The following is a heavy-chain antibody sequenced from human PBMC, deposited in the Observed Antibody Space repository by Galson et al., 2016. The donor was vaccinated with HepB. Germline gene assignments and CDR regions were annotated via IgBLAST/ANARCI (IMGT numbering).Heavy chain of an antibody. Sequence: SLRLSCAASGFTFSRSCMHWVRQAPGKGLVWVSRINGDGSRTTYADSVKGRFTISRDNAKNTLYLQMNSLRAEDTAVYYCASASGSNVHFDSWGQGTLVTVSS. CDR3: ASASGSNVHFDS. CDR2: INGDGSRT. D-gene: IGHD1-26*01. CDR1: GFTFSRSC. J-gene: IGHJ4*02. V-gene: IGHV3-74*01.